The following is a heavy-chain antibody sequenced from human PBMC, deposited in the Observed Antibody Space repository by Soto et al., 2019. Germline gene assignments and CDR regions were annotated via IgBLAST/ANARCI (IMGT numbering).Heavy chain of an antibody. D-gene: IGHD2-15*01. J-gene: IGHJ4*02. CDR1: GFTFSNYD. CDR2: IGTAGDP. V-gene: IGHV3-13*05. CDR3: ARGRLISLYYFDY. Sequence: EVQLVESGGGLVQPGGSLRLSCAASGFTFSNYDMHCVRQVTGKGLEWVSTIGTAGDPYYPGSVKGRFTVSRENAKNSLYLQLNSLRAEDTAVYYCARGRLISLYYFDYWGQGTLVTVSS.